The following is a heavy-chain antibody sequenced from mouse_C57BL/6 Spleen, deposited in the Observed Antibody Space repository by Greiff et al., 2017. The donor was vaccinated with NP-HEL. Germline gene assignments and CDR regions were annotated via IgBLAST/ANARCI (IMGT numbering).Heavy chain of an antibody. CDR2: FYPGSGSI. J-gene: IGHJ1*03. V-gene: IGHV1-62-2*01. CDR1: GYTFTEYT. CDR3: ARHEGDYDYDPWYFDV. Sequence: VQLQQSGAELVKPGASVKLSCKASGYTFTEYTIHWVKQRSGQGLEWIGWFYPGSGSIKYNEKFKDKATLTADKSSSTVDMELSRLTSEDSAVYFCARHEGDYDYDPWYFDVWGTGTTVTVSS. D-gene: IGHD2-4*01.